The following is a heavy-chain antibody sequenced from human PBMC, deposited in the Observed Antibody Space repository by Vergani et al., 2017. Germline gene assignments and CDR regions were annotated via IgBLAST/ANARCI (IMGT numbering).Heavy chain of an antibody. D-gene: IGHD3-22*01. V-gene: IGHV3-23*01. J-gene: IGHJ4*02. CDR2: ISSDGGST. Sequence: EVQLLESGGGLVQPGGSLRLSCAASGFTFSTYAMTWVRQAPGKGLEWVSTISSDGGSTYYADSVKGRFTISRDNSKNTLSLQMNSLTAEDTAIYYCASMVDSSGYLFDYWGQGTLVTVSS. CDR3: ASMVDSSGYLFDY. CDR1: GFTFSTYA.